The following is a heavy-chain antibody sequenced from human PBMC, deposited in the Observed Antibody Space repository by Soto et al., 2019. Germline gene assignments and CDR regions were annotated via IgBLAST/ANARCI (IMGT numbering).Heavy chain of an antibody. Sequence: GASVKVSCKASGYTFTSYGISWVRQAPGQGLEWMGWISAYNGNTNYAQKLQGRVTMTTDTSTSTAYMELRSLRSDNTAVYYCARSGQYCSGGSCHIPLDYWGQGTLVTVSS. J-gene: IGHJ4*02. CDR1: GYTFTSYG. CDR2: ISAYNGNT. V-gene: IGHV1-18*01. D-gene: IGHD2-15*01. CDR3: ARSGQYCSGGSCHIPLDY.